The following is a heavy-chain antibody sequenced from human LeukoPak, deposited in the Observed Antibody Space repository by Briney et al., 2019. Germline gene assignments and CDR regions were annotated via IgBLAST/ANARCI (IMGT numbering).Heavy chain of an antibody. V-gene: IGHV3-48*04. D-gene: IGHD3-22*01. CDR2: ISSSSSTK. J-gene: IGHJ4*02. CDR1: GFTFSSYS. CDR3: ARDIYYYDSSGYYFPEGSDY. Sequence: PGGSLRLSCAASGFTFSSYSMNWVRQAPGKGLEWVSYISSSSSTKYYADSVKGRFTISRDNAKNSLYLQMNSLRAEDTAVYYCARDIYYYDSSGYYFPEGSDYWGQGTLVTVSS.